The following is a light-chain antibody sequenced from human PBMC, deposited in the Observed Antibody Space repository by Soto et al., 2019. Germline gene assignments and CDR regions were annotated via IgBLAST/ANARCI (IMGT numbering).Light chain of an antibody. CDR2: DVS. J-gene: IGKJ3*01. Sequence: DIPMTQSPSSLSASVGDRVTITCQASQGISYSLNWYQQRPGKAPKLLINDVSNLETGVPSRFSGSGSGTDFTLTINSLQPEDIATYYCQQYVSFGPGTKVDI. CDR3: QQYVS. V-gene: IGKV1-33*01. CDR1: QGISYS.